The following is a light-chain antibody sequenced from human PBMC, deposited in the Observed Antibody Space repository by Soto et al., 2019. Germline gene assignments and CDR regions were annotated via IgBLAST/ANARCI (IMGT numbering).Light chain of an antibody. CDR1: SGHSSYI. Sequence: QSVLTQSSSASASPGSSVKLTCTLSSGHSSYIIAWHQQQPGKAPRYLMKLEGSGSYNKGSGVPDRFSGSSSGADRYLTISNIQSEDEADYYCETWDSNTRVFGTGTKLTVL. CDR3: ETWDSNTRV. V-gene: IGLV4-60*03. CDR2: LEGSGSY. J-gene: IGLJ1*01.